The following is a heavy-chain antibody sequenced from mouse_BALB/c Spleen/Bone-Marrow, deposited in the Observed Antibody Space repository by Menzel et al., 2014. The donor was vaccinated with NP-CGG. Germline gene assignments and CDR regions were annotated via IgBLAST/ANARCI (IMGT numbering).Heavy chain of an antibody. V-gene: IGHV1S81*02. CDR3: SREGAS. CDR2: ITPSNGGS. CDR1: GYTFTNYY. J-gene: IGHJ3*01. Sequence: VQLVESGAELVKPGASVKLSCKASGYTFTNYYMYWVKQRPGQGLEWIGEITPSNGGSNFIEKFKNKATLTVDKSSSTAYMQLSSLTSEDSAVNYCSREGASWGQGTLVTVSA.